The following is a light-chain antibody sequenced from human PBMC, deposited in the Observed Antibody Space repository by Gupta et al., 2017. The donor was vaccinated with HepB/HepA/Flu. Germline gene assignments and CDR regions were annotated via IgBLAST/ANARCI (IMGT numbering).Light chain of an antibody. CDR1: SSHIGSNY. V-gene: IGLV1-47*01. J-gene: IGLJ1*01. CDR2: RNN. Sequence: QSVLTQPPSASGTPGQRVIISCSGSSSHIGSNYVYWYQQFPGTAPKLLIYRNNQRPSGVPDRFSGSKSGTSASLAISGLRSDDEADYYCATWDDSLSGYVFGNGTNVTVL. CDR3: ATWDDSLSGYV.